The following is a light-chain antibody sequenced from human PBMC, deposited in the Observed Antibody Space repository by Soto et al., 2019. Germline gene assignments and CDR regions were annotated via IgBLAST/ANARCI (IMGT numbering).Light chain of an antibody. J-gene: IGKJ1*01. Sequence: EIVLTQSPATLSLSPGQTATLSCRASQRLCGYLAWYQQKPGQAPRLLIHDTSTRATGIPARFSGSGSGTDFTLTITSLEPEDFAVYYCQHRINWPTFGQGTKVEIK. V-gene: IGKV3-11*01. CDR3: QHRINWPT. CDR2: DTS. CDR1: QRLCGY.